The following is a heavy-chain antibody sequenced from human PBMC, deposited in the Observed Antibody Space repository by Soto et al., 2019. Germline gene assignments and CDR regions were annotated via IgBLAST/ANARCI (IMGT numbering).Heavy chain of an antibody. V-gene: IGHV6-1*01. CDR3: AIRYSYGLDY. Sequence: PSQTLSLTCAISGDSLSSNSVAWNWIRQSPSRGLEWLGRTYYRSRWYNDYAVSVRSRITINPDTSKIQFSPQLNSVTPDDTAVYFCAIRYSYGLDYWGQGTLVNV. D-gene: IGHD5-18*01. CDR2: TYYRSRWYN. J-gene: IGHJ4*02. CDR1: GDSLSSNSVA.